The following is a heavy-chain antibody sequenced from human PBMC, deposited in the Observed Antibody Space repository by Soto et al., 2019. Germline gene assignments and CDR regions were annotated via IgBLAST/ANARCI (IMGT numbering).Heavy chain of an antibody. CDR1: GYTFTGYY. Sequence: ASVKVSCKASGYTFTGYYMHWVRQAPGQGLEWMGWINPNSGGTNYAQKFQGRVTMTRDTSISTAYMELSRLRSDDTAVYYCAREWDSSGYYPADYWGQGTLVTV. D-gene: IGHD3-22*01. CDR3: AREWDSSGYYPADY. CDR2: INPNSGGT. V-gene: IGHV1-2*02. J-gene: IGHJ4*02.